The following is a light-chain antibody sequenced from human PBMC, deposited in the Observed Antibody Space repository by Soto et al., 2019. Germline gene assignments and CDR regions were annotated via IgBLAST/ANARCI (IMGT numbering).Light chain of an antibody. CDR2: GAS. V-gene: IGKV3-15*01. J-gene: IGKJ1*01. CDR3: HHYKNWPRT. Sequence: EIVMTQSPASLSVSQGERATLSCRASQNVSSNLAWYQQKPGQAPRFLIYGASTRATGIPARFSGSGSGTEFTLTISSLQSEDFAVYYCHHYKNWPRTFGQGTKVDIK. CDR1: QNVSSN.